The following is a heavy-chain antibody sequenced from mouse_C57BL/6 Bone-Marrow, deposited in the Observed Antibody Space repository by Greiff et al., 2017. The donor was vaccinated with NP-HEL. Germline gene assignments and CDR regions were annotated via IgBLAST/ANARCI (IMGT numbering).Heavy chain of an antibody. V-gene: IGHV1-52*01. CDR2: IDPSDSDT. CDR1: GYTFTSYW. CDR3: ARDYSNPLWFAY. Sequence: VQLQQPGAELVRPGSSVKLSCKASGYTFTSYWMHWVKQRPIQGLEWIGNIDPSDSDTHYNQKFKDKATLTVDKSSSTAYMQLSSLTSEDSAVYYCARDYSNPLWFAYWGQGTLVTVSA. D-gene: IGHD2-5*01. J-gene: IGHJ3*01.